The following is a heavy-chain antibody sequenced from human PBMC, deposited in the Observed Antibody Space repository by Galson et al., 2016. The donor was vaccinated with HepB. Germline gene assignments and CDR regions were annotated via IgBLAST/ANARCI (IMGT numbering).Heavy chain of an antibody. CDR1: GFTYSYYN. CDR3: ARDPRYGSGNYYNDYYGMDV. J-gene: IGHJ6*02. D-gene: IGHD3-10*01. V-gene: IGHV3-21*01. Sequence: SLRLSCAASGFTYSYYNMNWVRRAPGKGLEWVSSISGSGSSIYYTDSVKGRFTISRDNAKNSLYLQMNSLRAEDTAVYYCARDPRYGSGNYYNDYYGMDVWGQGTTVTVSS. CDR2: ISGSGSSI.